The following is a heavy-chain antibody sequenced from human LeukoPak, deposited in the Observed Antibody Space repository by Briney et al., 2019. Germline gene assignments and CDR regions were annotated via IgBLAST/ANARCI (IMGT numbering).Heavy chain of an antibody. D-gene: IGHD3-3*01. J-gene: IGHJ4*02. Sequence: GESLKISCKGSGYSFTSYWIGWVRQMPGKGLEWMGIIYPGDSDTRYSPSFQGQVTISADKSISTAYLQWSSLKASDTAMYYCARQYYDFWSGPEGFDHWGQGTLVTVSS. CDR1: GYSFTSYW. V-gene: IGHV5-51*01. CDR2: IYPGDSDT. CDR3: ARQYYDFWSGPEGFDH.